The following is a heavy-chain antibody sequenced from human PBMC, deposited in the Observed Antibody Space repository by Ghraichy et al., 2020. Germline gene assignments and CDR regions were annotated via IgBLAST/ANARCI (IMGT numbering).Heavy chain of an antibody. V-gene: IGHV3-21*01. D-gene: IGHD1-26*01. CDR2: ISSSSSYI. Sequence: GGSLRLSCAASGFTFSSYSMNWVRQAPGKGLEWVSSISSSSSYIYYADSVKGRFTISRDNAKNSLYLQMNSLRAEDTAVYYCARDGSVGATTESLTELYGMDVWGQGTTVTVSS. CDR1: GFTFSSYS. J-gene: IGHJ6*02. CDR3: ARDGSVGATTESLTELYGMDV.